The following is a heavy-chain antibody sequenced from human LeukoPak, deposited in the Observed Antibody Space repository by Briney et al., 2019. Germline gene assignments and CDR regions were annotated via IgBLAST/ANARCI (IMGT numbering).Heavy chain of an antibody. CDR2: INWDGSRI. V-gene: IGHV3-9*01. J-gene: IGHJ3*02. Sequence: PGRSLRLSCAASGFTFDDHAMYWVRQAPGKGLGWVSGINWDGSRIGYADAVKGRFTISRDSAKNSLYLQMNSLRTEDTALYYCARASYYYDTSGLGAFDIWGQGTLVTVSS. CDR1: GFTFDDHA. D-gene: IGHD3-22*01. CDR3: ARASYYYDTSGLGAFDI.